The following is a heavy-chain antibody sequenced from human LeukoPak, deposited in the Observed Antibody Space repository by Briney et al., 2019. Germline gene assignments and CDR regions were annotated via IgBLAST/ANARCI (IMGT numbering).Heavy chain of an antibody. V-gene: IGHV3-43*01. D-gene: IGHD3-9*01. CDR3: AKGSGRRYFDWYSAY. CDR2: ISWDGGST. Sequence: PGGSLRLSCAASGFTFDDYTMHWVRQAPGKGLEWVSLISWDGGSTYYADSVKGRFTISRDNSKNTLYLQMNSLRAEDTAVYYCAKGSGRRYFDWYSAYWGQGTLVTVSS. CDR1: GFTFDDYT. J-gene: IGHJ4*02.